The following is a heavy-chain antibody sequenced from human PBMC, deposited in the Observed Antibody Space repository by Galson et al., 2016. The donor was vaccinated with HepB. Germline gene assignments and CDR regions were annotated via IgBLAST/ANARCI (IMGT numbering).Heavy chain of an antibody. J-gene: IGHJ4*02. CDR2: IFSNGRP. D-gene: IGHD4-17*01. Sequence: SETLSLTCTVSNGSMTNNYWSWIRQPPGKGLEWIGYIFSNGRPNYNPSLKSRVTISVDTSNNHLSLKLRTVTAGDTAVYFCARWARYLTVFDYWGQGILVTVSS. CDR1: NGSMTNNY. V-gene: IGHV4-59*13. CDR3: ARWARYLTVFDY.